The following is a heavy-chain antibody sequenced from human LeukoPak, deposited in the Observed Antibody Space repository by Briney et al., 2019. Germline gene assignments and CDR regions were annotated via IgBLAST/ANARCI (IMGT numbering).Heavy chain of an antibody. CDR2: INPNSGGT. V-gene: IGHV1-2*02. CDR3: ARAAWFGELLLNWFDP. D-gene: IGHD3-10*01. CDR1: GYTFTGYC. J-gene: IGHJ5*02. Sequence: GSVKVSCKASGYTFTGYCMHWVRQAPGQGLEWMGWINPNSGGTNYAQKFQGRVTMTRDTSISTAYMELSRLRSDDTAVYYCARAAWFGELLLNWFDPWGQGTLVTVSS.